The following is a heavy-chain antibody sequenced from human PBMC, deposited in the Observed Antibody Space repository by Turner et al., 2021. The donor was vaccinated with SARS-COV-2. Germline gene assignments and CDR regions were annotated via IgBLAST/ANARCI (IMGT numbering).Heavy chain of an antibody. D-gene: IGHD3-22*01. CDR1: GGTFNTYA. CDR2: IIPIFGTA. CDR3: ERARGVDYEDSSGQRFDP. Sequence: QVQLVQSGAEVKKPGSSVKVSCKASGGTFNTYAISWVRQAPGQGLEWMGGIIPIFGTANYAQKLQGRVTSIADESTSTAYMELSSLRSEDTAVYYCERARGVDYEDSSGQRFDPWGQGTLVTVSS. J-gene: IGHJ5*02. V-gene: IGHV1-69*01.